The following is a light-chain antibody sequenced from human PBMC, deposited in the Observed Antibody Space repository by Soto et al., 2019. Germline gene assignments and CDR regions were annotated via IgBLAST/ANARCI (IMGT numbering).Light chain of an antibody. V-gene: IGLV1-44*01. CDR1: SSNSGSNT. J-gene: IGLJ1*01. CDR2: ANN. Sequence: QSVLTRSPSASGTPGQRVTISCSGRSSNSGSNTVNLYQQLPGTAPKLLIYANNQRPSGVPDRFSGSTSGPSASLAISGLQSGDEADYYCAAWDDGLNGYVFATGTKVTVL. CDR3: AAWDDGLNGYV.